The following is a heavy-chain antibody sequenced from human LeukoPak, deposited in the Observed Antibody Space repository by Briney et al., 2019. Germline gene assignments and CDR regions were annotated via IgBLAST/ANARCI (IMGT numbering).Heavy chain of an antibody. CDR3: ARDLNWNDVGGYYYFDY. V-gene: IGHV3-21*01. CDR2: IGSSGSYI. J-gene: IGHJ4*02. CDR1: GFTFSSYH. D-gene: IGHD1-1*01. Sequence: GGSLRLSCEVSGFTFSSYHMNWVRQAPGKGLEWVSSIGSSGSYIYYADSVRGRFTISRDNAKNSLYLQVNSLRAEDTAVYYCARDLNWNDVGGYYYFDYWGQGTLVTVSS.